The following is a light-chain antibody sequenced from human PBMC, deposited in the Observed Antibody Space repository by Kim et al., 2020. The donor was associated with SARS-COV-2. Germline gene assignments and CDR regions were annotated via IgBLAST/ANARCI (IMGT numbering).Light chain of an antibody. J-gene: IGLJ2*01. Sequence: PGNTATITCAGDAFPKKYAYWDQKKSGQAPVLVIYEDTKRPSGIPERFSGSTSGTKATLTITGARVEDEADYYCYSPDSSGSHRVFGGGTQLTVL. CDR3: YSPDSSGSHRV. CDR1: AFPKKY. CDR2: EDT. V-gene: IGLV3-10*01.